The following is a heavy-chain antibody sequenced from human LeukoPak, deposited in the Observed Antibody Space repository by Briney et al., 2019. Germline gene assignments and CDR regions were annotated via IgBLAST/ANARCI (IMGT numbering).Heavy chain of an antibody. Sequence: ASVKVSCKASGGTFSSYAMHWVRQAPGQRLEWMGWINAGNGNTKYSQKFQGRVTITRDTSASTAYMELSSLRSEDTAVYYCAREPIVVVPAAIPRDGMDVWGQGTTVTVSS. CDR2: INAGNGNT. CDR1: GGTFSSYA. CDR3: AREPIVVVPAAIPRDGMDV. D-gene: IGHD2-2*02. V-gene: IGHV1-3*01. J-gene: IGHJ6*02.